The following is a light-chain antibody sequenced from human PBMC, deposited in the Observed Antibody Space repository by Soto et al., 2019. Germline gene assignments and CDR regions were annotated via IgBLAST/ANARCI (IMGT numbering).Light chain of an antibody. V-gene: IGKV3-15*01. CDR1: QFVSSR. CDR2: DTS. CDR3: QDYLPWPPGM. Sequence: DIVVTQSPATLSASPGERVTLSCRASQFVSSRLAWYQQRPGQVPRLLIYDTSTRAPGISARFSGSGSGTEFTLTNCGLQSEYFAVYYCQDYLPWPPGMFGPGTTVDIK. J-gene: IGKJ1*01.